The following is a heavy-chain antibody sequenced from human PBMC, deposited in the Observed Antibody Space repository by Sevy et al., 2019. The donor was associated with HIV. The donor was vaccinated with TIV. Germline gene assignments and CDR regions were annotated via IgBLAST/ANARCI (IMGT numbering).Heavy chain of an antibody. V-gene: IGHV4-31*03. CDR2: IYYSGST. CDR3: ARGDYNDSSGYYYAWFDP. CDR1: GGSISGGGYY. D-gene: IGHD3-22*01. J-gene: IGHJ5*02. Sequence: SETLSLTCTVSGGSISGGGYYWSWIRQHPGKGLEWIGYIYYSGSTYYNPSLKSRVTISVDTSKNQFSLKLSSVTAADTAVYYCARGDYNDSSGYYYAWFDPWGQGTLVTVSS.